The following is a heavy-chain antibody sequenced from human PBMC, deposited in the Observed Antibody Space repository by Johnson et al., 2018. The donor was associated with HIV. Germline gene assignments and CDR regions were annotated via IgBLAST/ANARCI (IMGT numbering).Heavy chain of an antibody. Sequence: VQLVESGGGLVQPGGSLRLSCAASGFTFSSYDMHWVRQATGKGLEWVSAIGTAGGTYYPGSVKGRFTISRENAKNSLYLQMNSLRAGDTAVYCWARAGVGAGAFDIWGQGTMVTVSS. CDR2: IGTAGGT. CDR3: ARAGVGAGAFDI. V-gene: IGHV3-13*01. CDR1: GFTFSSYD. D-gene: IGHD1-26*01. J-gene: IGHJ3*02.